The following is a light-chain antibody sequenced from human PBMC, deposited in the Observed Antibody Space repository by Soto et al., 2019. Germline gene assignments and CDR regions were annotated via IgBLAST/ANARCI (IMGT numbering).Light chain of an antibody. CDR1: SSDVGGYNY. V-gene: IGLV2-11*01. Sequence: QSALTQPRSVSGSPGQSVTISCTGSSSDVGGYNYVSWYQQLPGKAPKLMIYGVSKWPSGVPDRFSGSKSGNTASLTISGLQAEDEADYYCCSYAGSYTVVFGGGTKLTVL. CDR2: GVS. J-gene: IGLJ2*01. CDR3: CSYAGSYTVV.